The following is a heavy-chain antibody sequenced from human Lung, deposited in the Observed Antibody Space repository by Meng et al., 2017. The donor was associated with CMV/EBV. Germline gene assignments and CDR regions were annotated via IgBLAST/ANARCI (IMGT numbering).Heavy chain of an antibody. CDR3: ARAYYYGSGSYYHFDS. CDR2: IIPLYATA. Sequence: SXXVSXKASGGTFSNYAVSWVRQAPGEGLEWMGGIIPLYATANYAQRFQGRVTITTDESTSTAYMEASSLRSEDTAVYYCARAYYYGSGSYYHFDSWGQGTPVTVSS. D-gene: IGHD3-10*01. CDR1: GGTFSNYA. V-gene: IGHV1-69*05. J-gene: IGHJ4*02.